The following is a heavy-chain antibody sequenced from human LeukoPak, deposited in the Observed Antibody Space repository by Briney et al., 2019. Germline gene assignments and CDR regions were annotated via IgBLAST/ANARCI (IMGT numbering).Heavy chain of an antibody. CDR1: GFTFSSYS. CDR3: ARALWSGLHLSGAPADP. Sequence: GGSLRLSCAASGFTFSSYSMIWVRQAPGKGREWVSSISSSRSYIYYADSVKGGFTIYRDNAKNSLYLQTNSLRAEDTAVYYCARALWSGLHLSGAPADPWGQGNLFTVSS. D-gene: IGHD3-3*01. CDR2: ISSSRSYI. J-gene: IGHJ5*02. V-gene: IGHV3-21*01.